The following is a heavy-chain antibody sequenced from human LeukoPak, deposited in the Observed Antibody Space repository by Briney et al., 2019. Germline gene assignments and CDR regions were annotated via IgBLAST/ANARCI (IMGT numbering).Heavy chain of an antibody. D-gene: IGHD3-22*01. V-gene: IGHV3-9*01. Sequence: GGSLRLSCAASGFTFDDYAMHWVRQAPGKGLEWVSGISWNSGSIGYADSVKGRFTISRDNAKNSLYLQMNSLRAEDTAVYYCAKSPSYYDSNALGALGYWGQGTLVTVSS. J-gene: IGHJ4*02. CDR2: ISWNSGSI. CDR3: AKSPSYYDSNALGALGY. CDR1: GFTFDDYA.